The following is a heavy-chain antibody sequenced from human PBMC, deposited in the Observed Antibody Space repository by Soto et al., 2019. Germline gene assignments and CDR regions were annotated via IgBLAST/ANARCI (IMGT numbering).Heavy chain of an antibody. J-gene: IGHJ5*02. Sequence: PSETLSLTCAVYGGSFSGYYWSWIRQPPGKGLEWIGEINHSGSTNYNPSLKSRVTISVDTSKNQFSLKLSSVTAADTAVYYCARLDCTNGVCYTSDDWFDPWGQGTLVTVSS. CDR3: ARLDCTNGVCYTSDDWFDP. D-gene: IGHD2-8*01. V-gene: IGHV4-34*01. CDR2: INHSGST. CDR1: GGSFSGYY.